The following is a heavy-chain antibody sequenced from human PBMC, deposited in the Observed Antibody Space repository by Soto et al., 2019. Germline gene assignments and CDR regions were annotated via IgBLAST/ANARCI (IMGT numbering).Heavy chain of an antibody. CDR3: AKDRVSLALWDAFDI. CDR2: ISYDGSNK. Sequence: ESGGGVVQPGRSLRLSCAASGFTFSSYGMHWVRQAPGKGLEWVAVISYDGSNKYYADSVKGRFTISRDNSKNTLYLQMNSLRAEDTAVYYCAKDRVSLALWDAFDIWGQGTMVTVSS. V-gene: IGHV3-30*18. J-gene: IGHJ3*02. CDR1: GFTFSSYG. D-gene: IGHD6-13*01.